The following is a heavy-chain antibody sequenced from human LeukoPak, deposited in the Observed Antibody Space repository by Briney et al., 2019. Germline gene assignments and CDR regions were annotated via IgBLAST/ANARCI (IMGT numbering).Heavy chain of an antibody. V-gene: IGHV3-15*01. Sequence: GGSLRLSCAASGFSFTNAWMTWVRQAPGRGLEWVGRLKRTTEGGTTDYAAALKGRVTMSRDDSKDTLYLQMNSLKTEDTALYYCSRVVGPPGHFDYWGQGTLVTVSS. D-gene: IGHD2-15*01. CDR3: SRVVGPPGHFDY. CDR2: LKRTTEGGTT. CDR1: GFSFTNAW. J-gene: IGHJ4*02.